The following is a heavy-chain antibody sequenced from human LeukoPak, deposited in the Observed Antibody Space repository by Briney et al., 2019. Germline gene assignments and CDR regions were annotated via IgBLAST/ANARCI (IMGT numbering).Heavy chain of an antibody. Sequence: GGSLRLSCAASGFTFSDYYMTWIRQAPGKGLEWVSYISSSSSSTTYADSVKGRFTISRDNAKNSLYLQMSSLRAEDTAVYYCARLSSIAAAGTYDYWGQEPWSPSPQ. CDR3: ARLSSIAAAGTYDY. D-gene: IGHD6-13*01. CDR2: ISSSSSST. J-gene: IGHJ4*01. V-gene: IGHV3-11*06. CDR1: GFTFSDYY.